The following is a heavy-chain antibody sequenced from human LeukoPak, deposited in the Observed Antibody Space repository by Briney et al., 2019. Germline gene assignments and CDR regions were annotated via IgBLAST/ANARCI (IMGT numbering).Heavy chain of an antibody. CDR2: IIPIFGTA. J-gene: IGHJ4*02. CDR1: GGTFSSYA. D-gene: IGHD3-22*01. V-gene: IGHV1-69*05. CDR3: ASPSLGLGDSSSYYSYFDY. Sequence: SVKVSCKASGGTFSSYAISWVRQAPGQGLEWMGGIIPIFGTANYAQKFQGRVTITTDESTSTAYMELSSLRSEDTAVYYCASPSLGLGDSSSYYSYFDYWGQGTLVTVSP.